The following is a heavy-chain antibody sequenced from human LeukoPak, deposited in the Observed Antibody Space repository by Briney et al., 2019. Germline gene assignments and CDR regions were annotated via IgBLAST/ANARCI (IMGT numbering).Heavy chain of an antibody. CDR1: GFTVNNNY. V-gene: IGHV3-53*01. Sequence: GGSLRLSCAASGFTVNNNYMTWVRQAPGKGLEWVSPLYSGGSTNFADSVKGRFSIPRDHSKNTLYLQMNSLRAEDTAVYYCARWTSFHSFDIWGQGTMVTVSS. D-gene: IGHD1-1*01. CDR3: ARWTSFHSFDI. J-gene: IGHJ3*02. CDR2: LYSGGST.